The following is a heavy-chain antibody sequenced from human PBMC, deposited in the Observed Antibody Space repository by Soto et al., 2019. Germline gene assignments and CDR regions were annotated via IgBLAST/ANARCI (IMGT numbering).Heavy chain of an antibody. V-gene: IGHV3-23*01. Sequence: EVQVLESGGDLVQPGGSLTLSCAASGFTFLAYGMTWVRQTPGKGLEWVAGINGNGGDRSYADSVKGRFTIFRDNSRNSVFLQMSSLRTEDTAVYYCARRDSGGFYRFFDSWGQGTLVTVSS. CDR3: ARRDSGGFYRFFDS. CDR1: GFTFLAYG. D-gene: IGHD2-15*01. CDR2: INGNGGDR. J-gene: IGHJ4*02.